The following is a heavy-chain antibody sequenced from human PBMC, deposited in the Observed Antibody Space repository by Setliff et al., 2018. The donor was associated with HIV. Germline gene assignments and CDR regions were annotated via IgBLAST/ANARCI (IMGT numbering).Heavy chain of an antibody. CDR3: ARNSKNWNYPVEYYDYYMDV. J-gene: IGHJ6*03. V-gene: IGHV4-31*03. D-gene: IGHD1-7*01. CDR2: IHYSGST. Sequence: TSETLSLTCTVPGGSISSGGYYWSWIRQHPGKGLEWIGYIHYSGSTYFNPSLKSRVTISLDTSKNQFSLKVSSMTAADTAVYYCARNSKNWNYPVEYYDYYMDVWGTGTTVTVSS. CDR1: GGSISSGGYY.